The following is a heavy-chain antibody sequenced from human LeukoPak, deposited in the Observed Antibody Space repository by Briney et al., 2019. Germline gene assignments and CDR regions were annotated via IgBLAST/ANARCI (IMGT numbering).Heavy chain of an antibody. CDR2: ISYDGSNK. Sequence: PGRSLRLSCAASGFTFSSYAMHWVRQAPGKGLEWVAVISYDGSNKYYADSVKGRFTISRDNSKNTLYLRMNSLRAEDTAVYYCARDRDYYDSSGYYSNYFDYWGQGTLVTVSS. CDR1: GFTFSSYA. V-gene: IGHV3-30-3*01. J-gene: IGHJ4*02. CDR3: ARDRDYYDSSGYYSNYFDY. D-gene: IGHD3-22*01.